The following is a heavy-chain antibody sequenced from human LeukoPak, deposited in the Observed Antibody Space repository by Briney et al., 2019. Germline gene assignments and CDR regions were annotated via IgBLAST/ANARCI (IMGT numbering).Heavy chain of an antibody. V-gene: IGHV4-34*01. Sequence: SETLSLTCAVYGGSFSGYYWSWIRQPPGKGLEWIGEINHSGSTNYNPSLKSRVTISVDTSKNQFSLKLSSVTAADTAVYYCAREGSTVAASGTLFSHWFDPWGQGTLVTVSS. J-gene: IGHJ5*02. CDR3: AREGSTVAASGTLFSHWFDP. CDR1: GGSFSGYY. D-gene: IGHD6-13*01. CDR2: INHSGST.